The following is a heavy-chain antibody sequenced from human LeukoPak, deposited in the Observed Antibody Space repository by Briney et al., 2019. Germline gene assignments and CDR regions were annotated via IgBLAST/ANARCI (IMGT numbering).Heavy chain of an antibody. D-gene: IGHD3-9*01. J-gene: IGHJ3*02. CDR3: ASYYDILTGYYVVDDAFDI. CDR1: GGSFSGYY. V-gene: IGHV4-34*01. Sequence: PSETLSLTCAVYGGSFSGYYWSWIRQPPGKGLEWIGEINHSGSTNYNPSLKSRVTISVDTSKNQFSLKLSSVTAADTAVYYCASYYDILTGYYVVDDAFDIWGQGTMVTVSS. CDR2: INHSGST.